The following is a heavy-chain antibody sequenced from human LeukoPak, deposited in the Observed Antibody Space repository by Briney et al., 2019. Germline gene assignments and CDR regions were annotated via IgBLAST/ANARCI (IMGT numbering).Heavy chain of an antibody. CDR1: GFTFTNYW. Sequence: GGSLRLSCAASGFTFTNYWMSWVRQAPGKGLEWVSAISGTGGSTHYADSVKGRFTIPRDNSKNTLYLQMNSLRAEDTAVYYCAKAGSNWGYFDYWGQGTLVTVSS. D-gene: IGHD7-27*01. CDR2: ISGTGGST. J-gene: IGHJ4*02. V-gene: IGHV3-23*01. CDR3: AKAGSNWGYFDY.